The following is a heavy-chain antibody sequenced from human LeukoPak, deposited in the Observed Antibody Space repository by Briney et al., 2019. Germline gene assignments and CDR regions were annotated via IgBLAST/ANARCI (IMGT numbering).Heavy chain of an antibody. V-gene: IGHV3-74*01. Sequence: GGSLRLSCAASGFSFSVYWMHWVRQAPGKGPVWVSRIKTDGSITDYADFVKGRFTISRDNAKNTLYPQMNSLRAEDTAVYYCAKDWSYSSSSAYYFDYWGQGTLVTVSS. J-gene: IGHJ4*02. CDR3: AKDWSYSSSSAYYFDY. D-gene: IGHD6-6*01. CDR2: IKTDGSIT. CDR1: GFSFSVYW.